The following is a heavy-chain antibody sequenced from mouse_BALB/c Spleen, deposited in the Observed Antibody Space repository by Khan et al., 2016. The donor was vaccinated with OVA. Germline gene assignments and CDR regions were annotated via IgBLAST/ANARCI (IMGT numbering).Heavy chain of an antibody. CDR2: ISYSGTT. V-gene: IGHV3-2*02. CDR3: AGWFTY. J-gene: IGHJ3*01. Sequence: EVELVESGPGLVKPSQSLSLTCTVTGYSITSDYAWNWIRQFPGNKLEWMGYISYSGTTSYNPSLKSRISITRDTSKNQFFLQLNSMTTEDTATYYCAGWFTYWGQGTLVTVSA. CDR1: GYSITSDYA.